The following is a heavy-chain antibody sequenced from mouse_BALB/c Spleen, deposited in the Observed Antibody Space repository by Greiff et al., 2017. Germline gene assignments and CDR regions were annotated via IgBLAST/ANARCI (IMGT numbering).Heavy chain of an antibody. V-gene: IGHV14-3*02. CDR3: AREPYSQRAWYFDV. CDR1: GFNIKDTY. J-gene: IGHJ1*01. Sequence: VQLQQSGAELVKPGASVKLSCTASGFNIKDTYMHWVKQRPEQGLEWIGRIDPANGNTKYDPKFQGKATITADTSSNTAYLQLSSLTSEDTAVYYCAREPYSQRAWYFDVWGAGTTVTVSS. CDR2: IDPANGNT. D-gene: IGHD2-12*01.